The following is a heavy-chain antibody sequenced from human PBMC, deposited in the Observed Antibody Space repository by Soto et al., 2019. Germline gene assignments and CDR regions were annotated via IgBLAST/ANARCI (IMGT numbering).Heavy chain of an antibody. CDR3: ARDRLGISYYYYYGMDV. CDR2: ISSSSSYI. V-gene: IGHV3-21*01. CDR1: GFTFSSYS. D-gene: IGHD7-27*01. J-gene: IGHJ6*02. Sequence: GGSLRLSCAASGFTFSSYSMNWVRQAPGKGLEWVSSISSSSSYIYYADSVKGRFTISRDNAKNSLYLQMNSLRAEDTAVYYCARDRLGISYYYYYGMDVWGQGTTVTVSS.